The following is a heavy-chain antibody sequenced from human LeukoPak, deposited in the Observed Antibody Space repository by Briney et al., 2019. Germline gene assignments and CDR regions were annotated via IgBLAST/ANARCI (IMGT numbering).Heavy chain of an antibody. CDR2: ISWNSGSI. V-gene: IGHV3-9*03. Sequence: GGSLRLSCAASGFTFDDYAMHWVRQAPGKGLEWVSGISWNSGSIGYADSVKGRFTISRDNAKNSLYLQMNSLRAEDMALYYCAKDMFPHYYDSSGLDYWGQGTLVTASS. J-gene: IGHJ4*02. D-gene: IGHD3-22*01. CDR1: GFTFDDYA. CDR3: AKDMFPHYYDSSGLDY.